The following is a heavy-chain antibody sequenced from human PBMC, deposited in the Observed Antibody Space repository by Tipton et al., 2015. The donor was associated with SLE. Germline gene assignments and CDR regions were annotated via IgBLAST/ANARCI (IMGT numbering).Heavy chain of an antibody. CDR3: ASDCGGDCSPMEYFQY. V-gene: IGHV4-34*01. Sequence: TLSLTCAVYGGSFSGYFWNWIRQPPGKGLEWIGEINHSGSTNYNPSLKSRVTISVDTSKNQFSLKLNSVTAADTAVYYCASDCGGDCSPMEYFQYWGQGALVTVSS. J-gene: IGHJ1*01. D-gene: IGHD2-21*01. CDR2: INHSGST. CDR1: GGSFSGYF.